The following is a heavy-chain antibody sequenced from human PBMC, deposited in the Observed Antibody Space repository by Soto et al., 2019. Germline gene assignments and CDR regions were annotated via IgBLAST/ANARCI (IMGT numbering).Heavy chain of an antibody. D-gene: IGHD4-17*01. Sequence: TLSLTCAVSGCSISSCGYSWSWIRQPPGKGLEWIGDIYHSGSTYYNPSRKSRVTISVDRSKNQFSLKLSAVNAADTAVYYSARSTVTTGWFDLWGQGTLVTVSS. CDR1: GCSISSCGYS. J-gene: IGHJ5*02. V-gene: IGHV4-30-2*01. CDR3: ARSTVTTGWFDL. CDR2: IYHSGST.